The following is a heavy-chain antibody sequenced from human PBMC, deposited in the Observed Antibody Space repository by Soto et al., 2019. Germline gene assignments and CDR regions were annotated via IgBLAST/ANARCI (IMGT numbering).Heavy chain of an antibody. CDR2: INAGNGNT. Sequence: GASVKVSCKAPRGTFSSYTINWVRQAPGQRLEWMGWINAGNGNTNYSQKFQGRVTITRDTSASTAYVELSSLRSEDTAVYYCARGSIAGEYNWFDPWGQGTLVTVSS. CDR3: ARGSIAGEYNWFDP. CDR1: RGTFSSYT. J-gene: IGHJ5*02. V-gene: IGHV1-3*01. D-gene: IGHD6-13*01.